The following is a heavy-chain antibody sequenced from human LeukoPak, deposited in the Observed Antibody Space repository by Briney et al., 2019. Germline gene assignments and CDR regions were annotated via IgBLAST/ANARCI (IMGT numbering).Heavy chain of an antibody. CDR1: GYTFTNYD. D-gene: IGHD6-19*01. V-gene: IGHV1-8*01. CDR3: ARPYFSGWNAFDI. Sequence: ASVKVSCKASGYTFTNYDINWVRQATGQGLEWMGWMNPNNGNTGYAQKFQGRVTMTRNTSITTAYMELSSLRSEDTAVYYCARPYFSGWNAFDIWGQGTMVTVSS. CDR2: MNPNNGNT. J-gene: IGHJ3*02.